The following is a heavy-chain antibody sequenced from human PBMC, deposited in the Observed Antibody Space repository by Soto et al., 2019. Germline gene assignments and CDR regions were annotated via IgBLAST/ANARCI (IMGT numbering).Heavy chain of an antibody. CDR1: GFTFNTYG. V-gene: IGHV3-30*18. CDR2: IAYDGTNK. CDR3: AKVSDRHYAMDV. Sequence: VGSLRLCCAASGFTFNTYGMHWVRQAPGEGLEWVAVIAYDGTNKYYRDSVKGRFTVSRDNSKNTLYLLMNSLRPEDTAVYYCAKVSDRHYAMDVWGQGTTVTVSS. J-gene: IGHJ6*02.